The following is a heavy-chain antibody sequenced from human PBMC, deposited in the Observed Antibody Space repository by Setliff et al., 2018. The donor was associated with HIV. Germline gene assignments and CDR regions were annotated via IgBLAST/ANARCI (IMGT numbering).Heavy chain of an antibody. Sequence: SGPTLVNPTQTLTLTCTFSGFSLSTSGVGVGWIRQPPGKALAWLALIYWDDDKRYSPSLKSRLTITKDTSKNQVVLTMTNMDPVDTATYYCARILWGSFRHSLGWFDPWGQGTLVTVSS. CDR3: ARILWGSFRHSLGWFDP. CDR2: IYWDDDK. J-gene: IGHJ5*02. D-gene: IGHD3-16*02. V-gene: IGHV2-5*02. CDR1: GFSLSTSGVG.